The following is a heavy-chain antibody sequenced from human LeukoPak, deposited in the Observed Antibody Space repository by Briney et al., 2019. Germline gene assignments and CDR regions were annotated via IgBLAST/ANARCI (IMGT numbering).Heavy chain of an antibody. V-gene: IGHV3-74*01. CDR2: INSDGSST. CDR1: GFTFSSYE. Sequence: PGGSLRLSCAASGFTFSSYEMNWVRQAPGKGLVWVSRINSDGSSTSYADSVKGRFTISRDNAKNTVYLQMNSLRAEDTAVYYCTRVQSGTPFDYWGQGTLVTVSS. D-gene: IGHD1-26*01. J-gene: IGHJ4*02. CDR3: TRVQSGTPFDY.